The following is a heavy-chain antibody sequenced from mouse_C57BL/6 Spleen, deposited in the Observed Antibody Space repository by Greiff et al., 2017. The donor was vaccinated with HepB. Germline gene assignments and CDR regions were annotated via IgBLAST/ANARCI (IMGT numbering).Heavy chain of an antibody. CDR3: ARHGSYGYDGASWFAY. J-gene: IGHJ3*01. D-gene: IGHD2-2*01. V-gene: IGHV5-9*01. CDR1: GFTFSSYT. CDR2: ISGGGGNT. Sequence: DVMLVESGGGLVKPGGSLKLSCAASGFTFSSYTMSWVRQTPEKRLEWVATISGGGGNTYYPDSVKCRFTISRDNAKNTLYLQMSSLRSEDTALYYCARHGSYGYDGASWFAYWGQGTLVTVSA.